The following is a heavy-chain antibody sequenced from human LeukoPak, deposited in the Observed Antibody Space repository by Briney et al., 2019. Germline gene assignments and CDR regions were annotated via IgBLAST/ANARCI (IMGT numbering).Heavy chain of an antibody. D-gene: IGHD2-2*02. CDR1: GYTFTSYD. Sequence: ASVKVSCKASGYTFTSYDINWVRQATGQGLEWMGWMNPNSGNTGYARKFQGRVTMTRNTSISTAYMELSSLRSEDTAVYYCARGPLVVPAAIGEYYYYGMDVWGQGTTVTVSS. CDR3: ARGPLVVPAAIGEYYYYGMDV. J-gene: IGHJ6*02. V-gene: IGHV1-8*01. CDR2: MNPNSGNT.